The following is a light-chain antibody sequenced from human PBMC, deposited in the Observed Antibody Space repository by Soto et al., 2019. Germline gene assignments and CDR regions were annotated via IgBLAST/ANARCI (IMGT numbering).Light chain of an antibody. CDR3: SSNQSSSTFA. CDR1: SSEVGGYNY. Sequence: QSALTQPASVSGSPGQSITISCTGTSSEVGGYNYVSWYQQHPGKAPKLMIYDVSNRPSGVSNRFSGSKSGNTASLTFSGLKAEDEADYSCSSNQSSSTFALGTGTRLTVL. CDR2: DVS. J-gene: IGLJ1*01. V-gene: IGLV2-14*01.